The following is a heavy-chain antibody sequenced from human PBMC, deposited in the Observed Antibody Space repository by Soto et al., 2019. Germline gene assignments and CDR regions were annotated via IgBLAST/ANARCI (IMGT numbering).Heavy chain of an antibody. V-gene: IGHV3-23*01. CDR1: GFTFSNFA. Sequence: LRLSCVASGFTFSNFAMNWVRQAPGKGLEWVSAISNSFSDGNTHYADSVKGRFTIPRDNDKNTVFLEIDSPRAEDTAVYYCAKVFSPEGGNYFDHCGPGPLVTVSS. J-gene: IGHJ4*02. CDR3: AKVFSPEGGNYFDH. CDR2: ISNSFSDGNT.